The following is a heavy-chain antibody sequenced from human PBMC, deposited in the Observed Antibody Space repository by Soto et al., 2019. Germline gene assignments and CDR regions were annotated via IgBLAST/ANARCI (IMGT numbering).Heavy chain of an antibody. V-gene: IGHV5-51*01. Sequence: GRPRKTSCRGSETSFPAYWFGWVGKMPGKGLEWMGIIYPGDSDTRYSPSFQGQVTISADKSISTAYLQWSSLKASDTAMYYCARRGAHIAAAAANWFDPWGQGTLVTVSS. CDR1: ETSFPAYW. CDR3: ARRGAHIAAAAANWFDP. J-gene: IGHJ5*02. CDR2: IYPGDSDT. D-gene: IGHD6-13*01.